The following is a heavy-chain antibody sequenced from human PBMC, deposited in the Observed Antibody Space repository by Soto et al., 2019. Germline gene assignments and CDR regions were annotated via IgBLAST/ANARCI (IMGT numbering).Heavy chain of an antibody. Sequence: QVHLVQSGAEVKKPGSSVKVSCKASGGSLNSYTISWVRQAPGQGLEWLGRVIPVLTMTNYAQKFQDRVTISADRPRSTASWNRGTLKPEATAFISCRGVLRVGGVSGGGGGSDLWGRGTLVIVSS. V-gene: IGHV1-69*02. J-gene: IGHJ2*01. D-gene: IGHD3-10*01. CDR3: RGVLRVGGVSGGGGGSDL. CDR1: GGSLNSYT. CDR2: VIPVLTMT.